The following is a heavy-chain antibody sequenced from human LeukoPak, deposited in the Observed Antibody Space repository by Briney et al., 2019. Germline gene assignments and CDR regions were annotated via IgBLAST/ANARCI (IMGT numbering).Heavy chain of an antibody. D-gene: IGHD6-13*01. J-gene: IGHJ5*02. CDR1: GYTFTGYY. V-gene: IGHV1-2*06. CDR2: INPNSSGT. CDR3: AREEQLVRGGNWFDP. Sequence: ASVKVSCKASGYTFTGYYMHWVRQAPGQGLEWMGRINPNSSGTNYAQKFQGRVTMTRDTSISTAYMELSRLRSDDTAVYYCAREEQLVRGGNWFDPWGQGTLVTVSS.